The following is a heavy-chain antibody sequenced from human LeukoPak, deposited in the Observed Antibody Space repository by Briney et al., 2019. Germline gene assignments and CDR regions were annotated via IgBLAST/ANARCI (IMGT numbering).Heavy chain of an antibody. Sequence: SETLSLTCNFSGDSFSDYHWTWIRRPPGGRLEWIGHVYFRGTTKYNPSLKNRVSISVDTSKNQVYLTLSSVTPADTAVYYCARAMRWTSGPVELGWFDRWGQGTRVIVSS. CDR1: GDSFSDYH. V-gene: IGHV4-59*01. CDR2: VYFRGTT. J-gene: IGHJ5*02. CDR3: ARAMRWTSGPVELGWFDR. D-gene: IGHD1-1*01.